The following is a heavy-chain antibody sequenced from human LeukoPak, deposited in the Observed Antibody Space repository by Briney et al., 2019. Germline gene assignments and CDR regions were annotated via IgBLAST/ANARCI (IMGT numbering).Heavy chain of an antibody. D-gene: IGHD3-22*01. Sequence: ASETLSLTCSVSGGSISSSTYYWGWIRQPPGKGLQWIGSIFYAGNTYYKPSLKGRVTISVDTSKNQFSLKLSSVTAADTAVYYCARDYYYDSSGPSDYWGQGTLVTVSS. V-gene: IGHV4-39*07. J-gene: IGHJ4*02. CDR2: IFYAGNT. CDR1: GGSISSSTYY. CDR3: ARDYYYDSSGPSDY.